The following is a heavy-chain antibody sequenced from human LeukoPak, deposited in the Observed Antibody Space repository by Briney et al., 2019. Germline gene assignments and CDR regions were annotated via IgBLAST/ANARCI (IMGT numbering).Heavy chain of an antibody. CDR2: ISAYNGNT. V-gene: IGHV1-18*01. D-gene: IGHD3-3*01. CDR1: GYTFTSYG. J-gene: IGHJ4*02. CDR3: ARGMGITIFGVVIIQAFDY. Sequence: ASVKVSCNASGYTFTSYGISWVRQAPGQGLEWMGWISAYNGNTNYAQKLQGRVTMTTDTSTSTAYMELRSLSSDDTAVYYCARGMGITIFGVVIIQAFDYWGQGTLVTVSS.